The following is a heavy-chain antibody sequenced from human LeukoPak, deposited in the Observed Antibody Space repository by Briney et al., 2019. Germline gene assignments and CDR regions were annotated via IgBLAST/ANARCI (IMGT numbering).Heavy chain of an antibody. CDR1: GGSFSGYY. Sequence: SETQSLTCAVYGGSFSGYYWSWVRQPPGKGLEWIGEINHSGSTNYNPSLKSRVTISVDTSKNQFSLKLSSVTAADTAVYYCARHRTWVITMVRGAKSWFDPWGQGTLVTVSS. V-gene: IGHV4-34*01. D-gene: IGHD3-10*01. CDR3: ARHRTWVITMVRGAKSWFDP. CDR2: INHSGST. J-gene: IGHJ5*02.